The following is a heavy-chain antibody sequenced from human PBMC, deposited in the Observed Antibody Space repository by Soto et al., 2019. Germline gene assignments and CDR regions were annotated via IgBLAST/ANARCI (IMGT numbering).Heavy chain of an antibody. CDR3: ARKRITMVRGVINSGRPFDY. CDR1: GGSFSGYY. CDR2: INHSGST. D-gene: IGHD3-10*01. V-gene: IGHV4-34*01. Sequence: PSETLSLTCAVYGGSFSGYYWSWIRQPPGKGLEWIGEINHSGSTNYNPSLKSRVTISVDTSKNQFSLKLSSVTAADTAVYYCARKRITMVRGVINSGRPFDYWGQGTLVTVSS. J-gene: IGHJ4*02.